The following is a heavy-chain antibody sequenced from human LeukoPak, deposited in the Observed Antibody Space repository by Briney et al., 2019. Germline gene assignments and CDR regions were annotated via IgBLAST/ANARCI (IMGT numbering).Heavy chain of an antibody. CDR2: INPNNGGT. D-gene: IGHD1-26*01. J-gene: IGHJ5*02. CDR3: ARADRLDGSPYLIGP. Sequence: ASVKVSCKTSGYSFTDYYMDWVRQAPGQGLEWMGWINPNNGGTSTAQKFQGRITMTRDTSITTVYMEVSWLTSDDTAIYYCARADRLDGSPYLIGPWGQRTLVTVSS. V-gene: IGHV1-2*02. CDR1: GYSFTDYY.